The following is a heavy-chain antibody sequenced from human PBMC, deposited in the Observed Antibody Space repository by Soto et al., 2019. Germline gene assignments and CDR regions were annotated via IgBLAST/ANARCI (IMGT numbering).Heavy chain of an antibody. D-gene: IGHD3-22*01. CDR2: IKPDGSEK. Sequence: GGSLRLSCAVSGFTLTNYWMTWVRQAPGKGLEWVANIKPDGSEKYYVDSVKGRFTIFRDNAKNSLDLQMNSLRVEDTAVYYCVMYYDGRGSNDGFHIWGQGTMVTVSS. CDR1: GFTLTNYW. CDR3: VMYYDGRGSNDGFHI. J-gene: IGHJ3*02. V-gene: IGHV3-7*01.